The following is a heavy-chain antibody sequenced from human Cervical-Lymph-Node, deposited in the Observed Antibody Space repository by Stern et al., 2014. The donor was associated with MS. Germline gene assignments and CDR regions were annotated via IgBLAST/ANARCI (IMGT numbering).Heavy chain of an antibody. V-gene: IGHV1-46*01. CDR1: GYTFTSHY. D-gene: IGHD2-21*02. Sequence: QLVQSGAEVKNPVDSVKVSCKASGYTFTSHYMHWVRQAPGQGLEWMGIIKPTGGSTSYAQKFQGRLTMTRDTSTSTVYMELSSLRSDDTAVYYCAREVTGHRLGMMDVWGQGTTVTVSS. J-gene: IGHJ6*02. CDR2: IKPTGGST. CDR3: AREVTGHRLGMMDV.